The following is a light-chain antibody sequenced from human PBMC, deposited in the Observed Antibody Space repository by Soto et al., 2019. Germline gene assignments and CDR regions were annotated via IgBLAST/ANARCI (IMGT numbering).Light chain of an antibody. V-gene: IGKV3-15*01. CDR1: QSISGA. Sequence: EIVLTQSPATLSVSPGGRATLSCRASQSISGALAWYQQKPGQAPRLLISDASTRATGIPARFSGSGSGTEFTLTISSLQSEDFAVYYCQQYNNWPRTFGQGTKVDIK. J-gene: IGKJ1*01. CDR3: QQYNNWPRT. CDR2: DAS.